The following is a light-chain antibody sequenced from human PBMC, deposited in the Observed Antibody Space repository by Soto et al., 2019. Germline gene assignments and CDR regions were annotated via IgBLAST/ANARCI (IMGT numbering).Light chain of an antibody. CDR3: QGYASAPT. CDR2: DAS. CDR1: QTVSHW. V-gene: IGKV1-5*01. Sequence: DIHLTQSPSTLSASVGDRVTITCRASQTVSHWLAWYQQKPGKAPKLLIFDASSLENGVPSRFSGSGSGTEFTLTITGLQPEDVATYYCQGYASAPTFGQGTKVDIK. J-gene: IGKJ1*01.